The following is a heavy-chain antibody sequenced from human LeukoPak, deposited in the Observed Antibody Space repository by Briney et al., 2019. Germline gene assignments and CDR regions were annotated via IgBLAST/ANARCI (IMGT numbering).Heavy chain of an antibody. CDR2: VRYDGGNQ. Sequence: GGSLRLSCAASGFTFSSYGMHWVRQTPGKGLECVAFVRYDGGNQYYTDSVEGRFTISRDNSKNTIYLQMNSLRAEDMAVYYCAKDLRSRIAAAGAPDYWGQGTLVTVSS. V-gene: IGHV3-30*02. CDR1: GFTFSSYG. D-gene: IGHD6-13*01. J-gene: IGHJ4*02. CDR3: AKDLRSRIAAAGAPDY.